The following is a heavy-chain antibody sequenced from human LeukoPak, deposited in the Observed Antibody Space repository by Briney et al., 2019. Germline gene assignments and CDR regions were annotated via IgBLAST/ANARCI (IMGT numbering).Heavy chain of an antibody. CDR2: ISAGGGTT. J-gene: IGHJ4*02. V-gene: IGHV3-23*01. CDR1: GFTFSSYV. CDR3: AKDSRRFDY. D-gene: IGHD2-2*01. Sequence: PGGSLRLSCAASGFTFSSYVMSWVRQAPGKGLEWVSVISAGGGTTYYANSVKGRFAISRDNSKNTLFLQMNSLRAEDTAVYYCAKDSRRFDYWGQGTLVTVSS.